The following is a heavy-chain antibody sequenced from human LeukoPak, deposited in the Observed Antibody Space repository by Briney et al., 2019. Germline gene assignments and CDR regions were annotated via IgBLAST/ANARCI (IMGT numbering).Heavy chain of an antibody. CDR1: GFTFSSYA. CDR3: ANGGWYSNWFDP. D-gene: IGHD6-19*01. CDR2: ISGSGGST. V-gene: IGHV3-23*01. J-gene: IGHJ5*02. Sequence: PGGSLRLSCAASGFTFSSYAMSWVRQAPGKGLEWVSAISGSGGSTYYADSVKGRFTISRDNSKNTLYLQMNSLRAEDTAVYYCANGGWYSNWFDPWGQGTLVTVSS.